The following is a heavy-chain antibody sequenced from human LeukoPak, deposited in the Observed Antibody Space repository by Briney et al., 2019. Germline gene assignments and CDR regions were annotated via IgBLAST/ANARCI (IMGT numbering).Heavy chain of an antibody. CDR3: AKDQRGYSYGYLDY. V-gene: IGHV3-74*01. CDR1: GFTFSPYW. CDR2: INSDGTIT. D-gene: IGHD5-18*01. Sequence: GGSLRLSCAASGFTFSPYWMHWVRQVPGKGLVWVSDINSDGTITHYADSVKGRFTVSRDNAQDTLYLQMNSLRAEDTAVYYCAKDQRGYSYGYLDYWGQGTLVTVSS. J-gene: IGHJ4*02.